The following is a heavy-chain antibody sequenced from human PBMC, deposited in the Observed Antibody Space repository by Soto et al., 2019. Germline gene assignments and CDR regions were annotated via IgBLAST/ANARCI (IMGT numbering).Heavy chain of an antibody. D-gene: IGHD4-17*01. J-gene: IGHJ4*02. CDR3: AKSPSYYGDFDY. Sequence: EVQLVESGGGLVHPGRSLRLSCAASGFTFDDYAMHWVRQAPGKGLEWVSGISWNSGSIGYADSVKGRFTISRDNAKNSLYLQMNSLRAEDTALYYCAKSPSYYGDFDYWGQGTLVTDSS. CDR1: GFTFDDYA. CDR2: ISWNSGSI. V-gene: IGHV3-9*01.